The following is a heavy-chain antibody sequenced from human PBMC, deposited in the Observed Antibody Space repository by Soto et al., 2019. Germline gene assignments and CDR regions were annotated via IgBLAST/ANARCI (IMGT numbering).Heavy chain of an antibody. Sequence: QVQLVESGGGVVQPGKSLRLSCAASGFTFSTYGMHWVRQAPGKGLEWVAVISYDGSNKYYADSVKGRFTISRDNSKNTLYLQMNSLGTEDTAMYYCANERLGSGWYFVYGDWFDSWCQGTLVTVSS. CDR1: GFTFSTYG. CDR2: ISYDGSNK. V-gene: IGHV3-30*18. CDR3: ANERLGSGWYFVYGDWFDS. D-gene: IGHD6-19*01. J-gene: IGHJ5*01.